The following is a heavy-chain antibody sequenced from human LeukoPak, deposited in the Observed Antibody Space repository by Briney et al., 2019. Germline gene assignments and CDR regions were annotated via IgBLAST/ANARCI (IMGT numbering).Heavy chain of an antibody. D-gene: IGHD3-9*01. CDR3: AREHYDILTGYYRGPPRPPSFDP. V-gene: IGHV1-18*04. CDR1: GYTFTGYY. CDR2: ISAYNGNT. Sequence: ASVKVSCKASGYTFTGYYMHWVRQAPGQGLEWMGWISAYNGNTNYAQKLQGRVTMTTDTSTSTAYMELRSLRSDDTAVYYCAREHYDILTGYYRGPPRPPSFDPWGQGTLVTVSS. J-gene: IGHJ5*02.